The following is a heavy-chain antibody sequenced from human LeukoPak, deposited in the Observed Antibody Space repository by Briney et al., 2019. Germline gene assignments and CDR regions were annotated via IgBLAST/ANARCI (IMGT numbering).Heavy chain of an antibody. D-gene: IGHD5-18*01. Sequence: GASVKVSCKASGYTFTGYYMHWVRQAPGQGLEWMGWINPNSGGTNYAQKFQGRVTMTRDTSISTAYMELSRLRSDDTAVYYCARSLDTAMERGPGGYWGQGTLVTVSS. CDR2: INPNSGGT. CDR1: GYTFTGYY. CDR3: ARSLDTAMERGPGGY. V-gene: IGHV1-2*02. J-gene: IGHJ4*02.